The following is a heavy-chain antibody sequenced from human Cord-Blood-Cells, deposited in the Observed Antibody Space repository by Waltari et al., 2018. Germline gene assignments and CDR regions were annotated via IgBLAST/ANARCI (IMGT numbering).Heavy chain of an antibody. D-gene: IGHD3-10*01. V-gene: IGHV3-33*01. CDR3: ARDYYGSGSYLYYYYYGMDG. J-gene: IGHJ6*02. CDR1: GFTFSSYG. CDR2: IWYDGSNK. Sequence: QVQLVESGGGVAKPGRSLRLSCAASGFTFSSYGMHWVRQAPGKGLEWVAVIWYDGSNKYYADSVKGRFTISRDNSKNTLYLQMNSLRAEDTAVYYCARDYYGSGSYLYYYYYGMDGWGQGTTVTVSS.